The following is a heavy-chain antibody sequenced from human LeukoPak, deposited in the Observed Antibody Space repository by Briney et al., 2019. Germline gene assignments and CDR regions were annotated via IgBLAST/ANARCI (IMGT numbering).Heavy chain of an antibody. D-gene: IGHD1-26*01. V-gene: IGHV4-39*07. CDR1: GGSISTSNYY. CDR2: IFYSGST. CDR3: AREVGATPNFDY. J-gene: IGHJ4*02. Sequence: SETLSLTCTVSGGSISTSNYYWGWIRQPPGKGLEWIGNIFYSGSTYYSPSLKSRVTISLDTSRNQFSLKLTSVTAADTAVYYCAREVGATPNFDYWGQGTLVTVSS.